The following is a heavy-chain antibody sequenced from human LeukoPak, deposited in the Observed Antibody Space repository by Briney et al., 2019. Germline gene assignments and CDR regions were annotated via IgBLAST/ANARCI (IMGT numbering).Heavy chain of an antibody. D-gene: IGHD6-19*01. Sequence: GGSLRLSCAASGFTFSSYGMHWVRQAPGKGLEWVAVMWYDGSNEYYADSVKGRFTISRDNSKNTLFLQMNSLRAEDTAVYYCARDRGLSSGDGMDVWGQGTTVTVSS. V-gene: IGHV3-33*01. CDR3: ARDRGLSSGDGMDV. CDR2: MWYDGSNE. J-gene: IGHJ6*02. CDR1: GFTFSSYG.